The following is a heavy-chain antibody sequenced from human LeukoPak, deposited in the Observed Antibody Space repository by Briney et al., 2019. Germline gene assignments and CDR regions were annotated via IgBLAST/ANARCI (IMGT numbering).Heavy chain of an antibody. CDR2: INPSGGST. CDR3: ARDRVCGGDCYGSPHDAFDI. D-gene: IGHD2-21*02. V-gene: IGHV1-46*01. J-gene: IGHJ3*02. CDR1: GYTFTSYY. Sequence: GASVKVSCKASGYTFTSYYMHWVRQAPGQGLEWMGIINPSGGSTSYAQKFQGRVTMTRDMSTSTVYMELSSLRSEDTAVYYCARDRVCGGDCYGSPHDAFDIWGQGTMVTVSS.